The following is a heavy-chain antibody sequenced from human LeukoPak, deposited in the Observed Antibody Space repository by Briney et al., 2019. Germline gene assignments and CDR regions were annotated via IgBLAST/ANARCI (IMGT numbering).Heavy chain of an antibody. J-gene: IGHJ4*02. CDR3: ARGHSLTRVPYFDY. Sequence: NTSETLSLTCTVSGGSISSSSYYWGWIRQPPGKGLEWIGSIYYSGSTYYNPSLKSRVTISVDTSKNQFSLKLSSVTAADTAVYYCARGHSLTRVPYFDYWGRGTLVTVSS. V-gene: IGHV4-39*01. CDR2: IYYSGST. D-gene: IGHD3-10*01. CDR1: GGSISSSSYY.